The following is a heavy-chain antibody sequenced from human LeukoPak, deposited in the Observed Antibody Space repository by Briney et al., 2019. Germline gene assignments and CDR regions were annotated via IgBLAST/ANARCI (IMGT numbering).Heavy chain of an antibody. V-gene: IGHV3-74*01. Sequence: GGSLRLSCEASGFTFSSYWMHWVRQAPGKGLVCVSRITSDGSSTSYADSVRGRFTISRDNAKNTVYLQMNSLRAEDTAVYYCARDLTGAVFDFWGQGTLVTVFS. CDR1: GFTFSSYW. CDR3: ARDLTGAVFDF. D-gene: IGHD1-26*01. CDR2: ITSDGSST. J-gene: IGHJ4*02.